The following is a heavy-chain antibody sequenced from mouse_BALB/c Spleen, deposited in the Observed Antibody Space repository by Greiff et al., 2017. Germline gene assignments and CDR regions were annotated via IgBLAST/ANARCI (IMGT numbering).Heavy chain of an antibody. D-gene: IGHD1-1*01. Sequence: EVQLVESGGGLVQPGGSRKLSCAASGFTFSSFGMHWVRQAPEKGLEWVAYISSGSSTIYYADTVKGRFTISRDNPKNTLFLQMTSLRSEDTAMYYCARSRGSSYNYAMDYWGQGTSVTVSS. V-gene: IGHV5-17*02. CDR3: ARSRGSSYNYAMDY. CDR1: GFTFSSFG. CDR2: ISSGSSTI. J-gene: IGHJ4*01.